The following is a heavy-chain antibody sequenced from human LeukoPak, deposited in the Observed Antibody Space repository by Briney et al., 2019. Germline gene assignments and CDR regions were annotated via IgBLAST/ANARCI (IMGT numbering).Heavy chain of an antibody. V-gene: IGHV1-69*01. CDR2: IIPMFDTA. Sequence: SVKVSCKASGGTISSYAIMWGRQAPGQGLEWMGGIIPMFDTADYAQKFQGRVTFTADESTNTAYMELSSLRSEDTAVYYCARGYSGYHDAFHIWGQGTMVTVSS. CDR3: ARGYSGYHDAFHI. J-gene: IGHJ3*02. D-gene: IGHD1-26*01. CDR1: GGTISSYA.